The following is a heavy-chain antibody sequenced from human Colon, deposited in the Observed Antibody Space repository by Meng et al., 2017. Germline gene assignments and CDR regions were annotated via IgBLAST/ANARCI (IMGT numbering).Heavy chain of an antibody. J-gene: IGHJ4*02. CDR1: GGSFSGYY. V-gene: IGHV4-34*01. Sequence: QVKLQQWGAGLLKPSETLSLTCAVYGGSFSGYYWSWIRQPPGKGLEWIGEINHSGSTNYNPSLKSRVTISVDTSKNQFSLKLSSVTAADTAVYYCARSVRLGVAGKSGAYWGQGTLVTVSS. CDR2: INHSGST. CDR3: ARSVRLGVAGKSGAY. D-gene: IGHD6-19*01.